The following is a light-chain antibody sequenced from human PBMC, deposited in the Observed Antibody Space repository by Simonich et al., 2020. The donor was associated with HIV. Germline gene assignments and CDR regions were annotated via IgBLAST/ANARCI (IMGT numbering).Light chain of an antibody. CDR1: QSIGSS. J-gene: IGKJ2*01. CDR2: KAS. V-gene: IGKV1-39*01. CDR3: QQSYSTLYT. Sequence: TQSPDFPSVTPQEKVTITCRASQSIGSSLHWYQQKPGKAPKLLIYKASSLESGVPSRFSGSGSGTDFTLTINSLQPEDFATYYCQQSYSTLYTFGQGTKLEIK.